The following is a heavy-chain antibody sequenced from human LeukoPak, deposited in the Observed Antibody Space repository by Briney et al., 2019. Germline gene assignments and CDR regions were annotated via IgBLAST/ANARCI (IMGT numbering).Heavy chain of an antibody. J-gene: IGHJ4*02. CDR2: INPNSGGP. CDR1: GYTFTGYY. V-gene: IGHV1-2*02. D-gene: IGHD1-26*01. Sequence: ASVKVSCKASGYTFTGYYMHWVRQAPGQGLAWMGWINPNSGGPNFAQKFQGSVTMTRDTSISTAYMELSRLRSDDTAVYYCARQVGGSYYFDYWGQGTLVTVSS. CDR3: ARQVGGSYYFDY.